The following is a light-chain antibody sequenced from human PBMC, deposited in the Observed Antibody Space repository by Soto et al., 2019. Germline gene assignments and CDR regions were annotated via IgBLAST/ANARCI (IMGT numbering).Light chain of an antibody. Sequence: QSVLTQPPSASGSPGQSVTISCTGTSSDVGAYNYVSWYQQHAGKAPKHVIYEVTKRPSGVPDRFSGSKSANTASLTVSGLQAEDEADYYCSSFASSNTWVFGGGTKVTVL. J-gene: IGLJ3*02. CDR3: SSFASSNTWV. CDR2: EVT. V-gene: IGLV2-8*01. CDR1: SSDVGAYNY.